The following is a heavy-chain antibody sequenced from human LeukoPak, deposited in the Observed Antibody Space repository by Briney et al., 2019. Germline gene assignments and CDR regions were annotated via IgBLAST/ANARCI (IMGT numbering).Heavy chain of an antibody. D-gene: IGHD1-14*01. CDR3: ARVSGTTGGNFDY. J-gene: IGHJ4*02. Sequence: GGSLRLSCAASGFTFSSYGMHWVRQAPGKGLEWVAVVSYDGSNKYYADSVKGRFTISRDNSKNTLYLQMNSLRAEDTAVYFCARVSGTTGGNFDYWGQGTLVTVSS. CDR1: GFTFSSYG. V-gene: IGHV3-30*03. CDR2: VSYDGSNK.